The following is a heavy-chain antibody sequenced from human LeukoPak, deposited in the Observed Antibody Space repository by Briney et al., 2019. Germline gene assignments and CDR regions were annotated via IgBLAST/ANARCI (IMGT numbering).Heavy chain of an antibody. CDR1: GGSISSSSYY. Sequence: PSETLSLTCTVSGGSISSSSYYWGWIRQPPGKGLEWIGSMYSSGTTYYNPSLKSRVTVSADTSKNQFSLKLNSVTAADTAVFYCARHSSVYSYGHAPFDYWGQGTLVTVSS. V-gene: IGHV4-39*01. D-gene: IGHD5-18*01. J-gene: IGHJ4*02. CDR3: ARHSSVYSYGHAPFDY. CDR2: MYSSGTT.